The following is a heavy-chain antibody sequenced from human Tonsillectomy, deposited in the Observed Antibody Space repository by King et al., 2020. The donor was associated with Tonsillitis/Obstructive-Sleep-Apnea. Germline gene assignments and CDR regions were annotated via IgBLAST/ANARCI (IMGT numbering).Heavy chain of an antibody. J-gene: IGHJ4*02. CDR2: ISGSCATT. D-gene: IGHD3-10*01. V-gene: IGHV3-23*04. Sequence: VQLVESGGLLLQPGGSLRLSCASSGFTFSTYSMSWVRQAPGRGLELVSRISGSCATTSYADSVKGRFTISRDNSKNTLYLQMNTLRAEDTAIYYCAKISSWEFLRYLDYWGQGTLVTVYS. CDR1: GFTFSTYS. CDR3: AKISSWEFLRYLDY.